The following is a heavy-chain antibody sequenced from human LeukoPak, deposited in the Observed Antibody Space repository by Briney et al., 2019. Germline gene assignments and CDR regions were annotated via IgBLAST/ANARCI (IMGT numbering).Heavy chain of an antibody. CDR2: ISGSGGST. CDR3: AKGTERYSKNFDY. Sequence: GGSLRLSCAASGFTFSSYGMSWVRQAPGKGLEWVSAISGSGGSTYYADSVKGRFTISRDNSKNTLYLQMNSLRVEDTAVYYCAKGTERYSKNFDYWGQGILVSVSS. J-gene: IGHJ4*02. V-gene: IGHV3-23*01. D-gene: IGHD3-9*01. CDR1: GFTFSSYG.